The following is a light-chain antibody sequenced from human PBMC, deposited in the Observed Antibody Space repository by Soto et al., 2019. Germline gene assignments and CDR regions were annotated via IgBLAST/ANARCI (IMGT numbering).Light chain of an antibody. J-gene: IGKJ4*01. CDR2: AAS. V-gene: IGKV1-8*01. CDR1: QGISSY. CDR3: QQYYSYPLT. Sequence: AIRMTQSQSSFSASTGDRVTITCRASQGISSYLAWYQQKPGKDPKLLIYAASTLQSGVPSRFSGSGSGTDFTLTISCLQSEDFATYYCQQYYSYPLTFGGGTKVEIK.